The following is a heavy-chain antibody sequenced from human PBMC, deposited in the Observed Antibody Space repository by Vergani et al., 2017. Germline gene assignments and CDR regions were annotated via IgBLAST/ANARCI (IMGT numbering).Heavy chain of an antibody. CDR1: GGSISSGDYY. CDR3: ARDSSGYYTTRESFFDY. CDR2: IYYSGST. J-gene: IGHJ4*02. V-gene: IGHV4-30-4*01. Sequence: QVQLQESGPGLVKPSQTLSLTCTVSGGSISSGDYYWGWIRQPPGKGLEWIGYIYYSGSTYYNPSLKSRVTISVDTSKNQFSLKLSSVTAADTAVYYCARDSSGYYTTRESFFDYWGQGTLVTVSS. D-gene: IGHD3-22*01.